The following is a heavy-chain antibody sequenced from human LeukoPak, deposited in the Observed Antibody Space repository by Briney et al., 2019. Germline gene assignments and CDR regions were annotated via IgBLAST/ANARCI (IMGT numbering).Heavy chain of an antibody. J-gene: IGHJ3*02. Sequence: PGGSLRLSCAASGFTFSSYGMHWVRQAPGKGLEWVAVIWYVGSNKYYADSVKGRFTISRDNSKNTLYLQMNSLRAEDTAVYYCAKSRRDGYNKDAFDIWGQGTMVTVSS. V-gene: IGHV3-33*06. CDR2: IWYVGSNK. CDR1: GFTFSSYG. CDR3: AKSRRDGYNKDAFDI. D-gene: IGHD5-24*01.